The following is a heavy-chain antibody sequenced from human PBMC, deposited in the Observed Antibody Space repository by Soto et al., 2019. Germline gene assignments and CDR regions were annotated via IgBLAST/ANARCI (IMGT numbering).Heavy chain of an antibody. Sequence: ETLSLTCTVSGTSISSSSYYWLWIRRPPGKGLEWIGSIYYGGSTYYNPSLKSRVTISVDTSNNQFSLKLNSVTAADTAVYYCARPHRSGWSLDGVDVWGQGTTVTVAS. CDR2: IYYGGST. V-gene: IGHV4-39*01. J-gene: IGHJ6*02. D-gene: IGHD6-19*01. CDR1: GTSISSSSYY. CDR3: ARPHRSGWSLDGVDV.